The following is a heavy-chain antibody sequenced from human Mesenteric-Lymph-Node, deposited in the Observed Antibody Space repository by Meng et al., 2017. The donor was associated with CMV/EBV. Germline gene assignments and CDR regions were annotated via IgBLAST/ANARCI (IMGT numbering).Heavy chain of an antibody. J-gene: IGHJ6*02. Sequence: ASVKVSCKASGYTFTSYYMHWVRQAPGQGLEWMGIINPSGGSTSYAQKFQGRATMTRDTSTSTVYMELSSLRSEDTAVYYCARDDGIVVVPAAITYYYYGMDVWGQGTTVTVSS. D-gene: IGHD2-2*01. CDR2: INPSGGST. CDR3: ARDDGIVVVPAAITYYYYGMDV. V-gene: IGHV1-46*01. CDR1: GYTFTSYY.